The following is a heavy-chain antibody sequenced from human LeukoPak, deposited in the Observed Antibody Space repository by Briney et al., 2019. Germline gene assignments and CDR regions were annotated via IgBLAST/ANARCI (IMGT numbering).Heavy chain of an antibody. V-gene: IGHV3-74*01. CDR1: GFTFSSYW. CDR3: ARDRGPRTGFMVREAYDY. CDR2: IYTDGSIT. D-gene: IGHD3-10*01. Sequence: PGGSLRLSCAASGFTFSSYWMHWVRQAPGKGLLWVSRIYTDGSITNYADSVKGRFSISRDNAKNTLYLQMSSLRAEDTAVYYCARDRGPRTGFMVREAYDYWGQGTLVIVSS. J-gene: IGHJ4*02.